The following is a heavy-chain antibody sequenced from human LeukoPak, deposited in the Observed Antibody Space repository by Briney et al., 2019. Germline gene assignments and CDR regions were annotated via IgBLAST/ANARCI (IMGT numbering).Heavy chain of an antibody. D-gene: IGHD6-13*01. J-gene: IGHJ4*02. CDR2: IYDNGST. CDR1: GGSISSYY. CDR3: ARLPYSSSWYFDY. V-gene: IGHV4-59*01. Sequence: SETLSLTCTVSGGSISSYYWSWIRQPPGKGLEWIGYIYDNGSTNDNPSLKSQVTISVDTSKNEFSLKLSSVTAADTAVYYGARLPYSSSWYFDYWGQGTLVIVSS.